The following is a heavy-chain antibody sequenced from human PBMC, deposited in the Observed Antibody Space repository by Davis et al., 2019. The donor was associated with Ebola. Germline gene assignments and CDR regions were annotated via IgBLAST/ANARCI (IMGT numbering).Heavy chain of an antibody. CDR1: GFTFSSYG. CDR3: AREGGVISPGMDV. Sequence: PGGSLRLSCAASGFTFSSYGMHWVRQAPGKGLEWVAVIWYDGSNKYYADSVKGRFTISRDNSKNTLYLQMNSLRAEDTAVYYCAREGGVISPGMDVWGQGTTVTGSS. V-gene: IGHV3-33*01. J-gene: IGHJ6*02. CDR2: IWYDGSNK. D-gene: IGHD3-16*02.